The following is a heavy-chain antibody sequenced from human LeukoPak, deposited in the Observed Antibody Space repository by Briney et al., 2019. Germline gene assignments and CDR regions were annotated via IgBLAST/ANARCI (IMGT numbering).Heavy chain of an antibody. D-gene: IGHD6-6*01. CDR2: VYYTGGP. CDR3: VSNSSSSPWFDP. Sequence: SETLSLPCTVSVRSNNSYTHFWRWIRQPPGKGLLCIATVYYTGGPYYNPSLKSRVTISIYTSRNHFSLKLTSVIAADTAMYYCVSNSSSSPWFDPWGQGTLVTVSS. J-gene: IGHJ5*01. V-gene: IGHV4-39*02. CDR1: VRSNNSYTHF.